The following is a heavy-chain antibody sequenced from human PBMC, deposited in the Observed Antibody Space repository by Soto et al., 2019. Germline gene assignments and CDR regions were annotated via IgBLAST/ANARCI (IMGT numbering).Heavy chain of an antibody. CDR3: ARAGGYVDSYLSGFNY. CDR2: ISSSGSTI. Sequence: PGGSLSLSCAASGFTFSDYYMSWIRQAPGKGLEWVSYISSSGSTIYYADSVKGRFTISRDNAKNSLYLQMNSLRAEDTAVYYCARAGGYVDSYLSGFNYWGQGTLVTVSS. D-gene: IGHD3-10*01. J-gene: IGHJ4*02. V-gene: IGHV3-11*01. CDR1: GFTFSDYY.